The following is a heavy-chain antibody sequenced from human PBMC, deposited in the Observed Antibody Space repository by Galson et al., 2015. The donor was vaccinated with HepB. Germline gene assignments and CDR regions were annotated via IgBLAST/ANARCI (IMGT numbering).Heavy chain of an antibody. J-gene: IGHJ4*02. CDR2: ISHDENTK. Sequence: SLRLSCAGSGFIFSVYAMHWVRQAPGKGLEWVTFISHDENTKYYADSVKGRFTISRDNSKNTLSLQMNGLRAEDTAVYYCVLGGSGNDLGHWGQGTLVTISS. CDR3: VLGGSGNDLGH. V-gene: IGHV3-30-3*01. CDR1: GFIFSVYA. D-gene: IGHD3-10*01.